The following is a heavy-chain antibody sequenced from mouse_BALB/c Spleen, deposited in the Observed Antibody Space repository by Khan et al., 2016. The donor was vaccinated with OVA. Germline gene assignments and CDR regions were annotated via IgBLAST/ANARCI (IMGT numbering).Heavy chain of an antibody. J-gene: IGHJ3*01. CDR1: GFTFSNYA. CDR2: ISSGDST. V-gene: IGHV5-6-5*01. CDR3: ARDYWFAY. Sequence: EVELVESGGGLVKPGGSLKLSCAASGFTFSNYAMSWVRQSPEKRLEWVASISSGDSTYYPDSVKGRFTIYRDNARNILYLQMSSLRSEDTAMYYCARDYWFAYWGQGTLVPVSA.